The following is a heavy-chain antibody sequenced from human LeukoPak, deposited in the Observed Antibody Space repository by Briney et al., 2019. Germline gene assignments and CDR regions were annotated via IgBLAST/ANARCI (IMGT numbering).Heavy chain of an antibody. CDR1: GFTFSSYA. D-gene: IGHD5-18*01. CDR2: ISGSGGST. CDR3: AKVGHSYGLGDAFDI. V-gene: IGHV3-23*01. Sequence: SGGSLRLSCAASGFTFSSYAMSWVRQAPGKGLEWVSAISGSGGSTYYADSVKGRFTISRDNSKNTLYLQMNSLRAEDTAVYYCAKVGHSYGLGDAFDIWGQGTMVTVSS. J-gene: IGHJ3*02.